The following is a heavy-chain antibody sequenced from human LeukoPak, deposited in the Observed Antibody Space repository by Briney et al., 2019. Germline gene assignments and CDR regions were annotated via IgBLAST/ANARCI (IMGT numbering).Heavy chain of an antibody. Sequence: PSETLSLTCTVSGGSISSYYGSWLRQPAGKGGEWVGRIYTSVSTNYNSSLTSRLTMSVDTSNNQFSLKLSSLTAADTAVYYCARDTDSSGYYYPFAYWGQGTLVTVSS. J-gene: IGHJ4*02. CDR1: GGSISSYY. CDR3: ARDTDSSGYYYPFAY. CDR2: IYTSVST. V-gene: IGHV4-4*07. D-gene: IGHD3-22*01.